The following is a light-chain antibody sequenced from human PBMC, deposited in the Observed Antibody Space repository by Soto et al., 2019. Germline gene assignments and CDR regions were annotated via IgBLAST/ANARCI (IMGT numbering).Light chain of an antibody. V-gene: IGKV3-20*01. Sequence: IVLTQSPGTLSLSPGERATLSCRASQSVPKNYLAWYQQKPGQTPRLLIYDASSRATGIPDRFSGSGSGTDFTLTISRLEPEDFAVFYCHQYAYSPLTFGGGTKVEIK. CDR1: QSVPKNY. J-gene: IGKJ4*01. CDR3: HQYAYSPLT. CDR2: DAS.